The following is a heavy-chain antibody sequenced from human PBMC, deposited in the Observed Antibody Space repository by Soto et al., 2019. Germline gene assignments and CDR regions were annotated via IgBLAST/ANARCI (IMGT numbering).Heavy chain of an antibody. J-gene: IGHJ6*02. CDR1: GGSISSGGYY. V-gene: IGHV4-31*03. CDR3: ARDGRVFYGMDV. CDR2: IYYSGST. D-gene: IGHD6-13*01. Sequence: SETLSLTCTVSGGSISSGGYYWSWIRQHPGKGLEWIGYIYYSGSTYYNPSLKSRVTISVDTSKNQFSLKLSSVTAADTAVYYCARDGRVFYGMDVWGQGTTVTVSS.